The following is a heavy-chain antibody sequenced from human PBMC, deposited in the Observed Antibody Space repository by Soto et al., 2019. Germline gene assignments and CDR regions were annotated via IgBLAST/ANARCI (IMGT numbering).Heavy chain of an antibody. CDR1: GGSISSYY. CDR2: IYYSGST. D-gene: IGHD2-15*01. Sequence: SETLSLTCTVSGGSISSYYWSWIRQPPGKGLEWIGYIYYSGSTNYNPSLKSRVTISVDTSKNQFSLKLSSVTTADTAVYYCARHPTPGARRDSAYYYYYMDVWGKGTTVTVSS. V-gene: IGHV4-59*08. J-gene: IGHJ6*03. CDR3: ARHPTPGARRDSAYYYYYMDV.